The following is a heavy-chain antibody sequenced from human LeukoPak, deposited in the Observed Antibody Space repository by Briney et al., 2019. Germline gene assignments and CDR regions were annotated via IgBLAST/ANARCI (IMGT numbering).Heavy chain of an antibody. CDR1: GGSISSYY. CDR3: ARDYRYCSGGSCYYYYGMDV. J-gene: IGHJ6*02. CDR2: IYYSGST. D-gene: IGHD2-15*01. V-gene: IGHV4-59*01. Sequence: SETLSLTCTVSGGSISSYYWSWIRQPPGKGLEWIGYIYYSGSTNYNPSLKSRVTISVDTSKNQFSLKLSSVPAADTAVYYCARDYRYCSGGSCYYYYGMDVWGQGTTVTVSS.